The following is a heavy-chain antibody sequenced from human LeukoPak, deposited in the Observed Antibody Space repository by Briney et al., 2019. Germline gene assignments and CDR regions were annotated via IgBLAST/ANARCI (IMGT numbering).Heavy chain of an antibody. D-gene: IGHD6-19*01. V-gene: IGHV3-66*01. J-gene: IGHJ5*02. CDR1: GFTVSSNY. Sequence: GGSLRLSCAASGFTVSSNYMSWVRQAPGKGLEWDSIIYSGGSTYYADSVKGRFTISRDNSKNTLYLQMNSLRAEDTAVYFCARGEGSGWFSRKWFDPWGQGTLVTVSS. CDR3: ARGEGSGWFSRKWFDP. CDR2: IYSGGST.